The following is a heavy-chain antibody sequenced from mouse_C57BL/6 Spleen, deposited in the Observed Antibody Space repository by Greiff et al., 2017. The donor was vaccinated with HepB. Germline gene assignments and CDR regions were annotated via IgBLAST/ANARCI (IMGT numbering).Heavy chain of an antibody. Sequence: VQLQQSGPELVKPGASVKIPCKASGYTFTDYNMDWVKQSHGKSLEWIGDINPNNGGTIYNQKFKGKATLTVDKSSSPAYMELRSLTSEDTAVYYCARMGGAMDYWGQGTSVTVSS. CDR2: INPNNGGT. V-gene: IGHV1-18*01. CDR3: ARMGGAMDY. J-gene: IGHJ4*01. CDR1: GYTFTDYN. D-gene: IGHD2-3*01.